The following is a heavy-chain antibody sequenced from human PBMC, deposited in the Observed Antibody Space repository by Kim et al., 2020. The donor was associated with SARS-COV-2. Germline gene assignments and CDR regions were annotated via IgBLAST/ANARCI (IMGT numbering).Heavy chain of an antibody. J-gene: IGHJ4*02. CDR3: AKENAAGSIDY. CDR2: K. Sequence: KAYADYVRGRFTVSRDNTKNSLFLQMDSLRAEDTALYYCAKENAAGSIDYWGQGTLVTVSS. D-gene: IGHD3-10*01. V-gene: IGHV3-9*01.